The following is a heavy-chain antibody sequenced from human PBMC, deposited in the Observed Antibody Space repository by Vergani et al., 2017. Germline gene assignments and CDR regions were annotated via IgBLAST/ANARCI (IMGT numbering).Heavy chain of an antibody. CDR2: IYYSGST. J-gene: IGHJ5*02. V-gene: IGHV4-31*03. CDR3: ARLQGSITMVRGVIKGANWFDP. CDR1: GGSISSGGYY. Sequence: QVQLQESGPGLVKPSQTLSLTCTVSGGSISSGGYYWSWIRQHPGKGLEWIGYIYYSGSTYYNPSLKSRVTISVDTSKNQFSLKLSSVTAADTAVYYCARLQGSITMVRGVIKGANWFDPWGQGTLVTVSS. D-gene: IGHD3-10*01.